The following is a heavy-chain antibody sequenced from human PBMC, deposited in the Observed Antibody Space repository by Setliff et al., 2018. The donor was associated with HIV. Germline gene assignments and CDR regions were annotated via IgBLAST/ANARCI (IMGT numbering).Heavy chain of an antibody. J-gene: IGHJ6*03. CDR2: LSHSGRT. D-gene: IGHD2-15*01. CDR3: ARGRHCMDGRCCPHYYYYYHYMDV. CDR1: GASVGTTFHY. Sequence: SETLSLTCTVSGASVGTTFHYWAWIRQAPGKGLEWIGSLSHSGRTYYNPSLESRLSFSIDPSKNRVSLILTSVTAADTAVYYCARGRHCMDGRCCPHYYYYYHYMDVWAKGTTVTVSS. V-gene: IGHV4-39*01.